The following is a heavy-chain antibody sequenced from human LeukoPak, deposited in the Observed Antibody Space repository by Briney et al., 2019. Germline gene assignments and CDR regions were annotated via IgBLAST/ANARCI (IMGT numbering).Heavy chain of an antibody. Sequence: PSETLSLTCTVSGGSISSGSYYWSWIRQPAGKGLEWIGRIYTSGSTNYNPSLKSRVTISVDTSKNQFSLKLSSVTAADTAVYYCARGYRFFDLWGRGTLVTVSS. CDR1: GGSISSGSYY. CDR2: IYTSGST. J-gene: IGHJ2*01. CDR3: ARGYRFFDL. V-gene: IGHV4-61*02.